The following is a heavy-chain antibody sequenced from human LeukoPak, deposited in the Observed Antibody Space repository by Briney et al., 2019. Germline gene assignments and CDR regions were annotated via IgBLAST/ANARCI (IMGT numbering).Heavy chain of an antibody. CDR2: IYGDGSFT. CDR3: AKDQSDFWSGYYYFDY. D-gene: IGHD3-3*01. V-gene: IGHV3-74*01. CDR1: GFTFSNFW. J-gene: IGHJ4*02. Sequence: PGGSLRLSCAASGFTFSNFWMHWVRQAPGKGLVWVTLIYGDGSFTRYADSVKGRFTISRDNSKNTLYLQMNSLRAEDTAVYYCAKDQSDFWSGYYYFDYWGQGTLVTVSS.